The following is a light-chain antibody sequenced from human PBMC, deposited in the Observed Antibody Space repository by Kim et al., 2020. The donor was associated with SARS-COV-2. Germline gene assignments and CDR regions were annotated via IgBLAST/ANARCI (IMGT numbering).Light chain of an antibody. CDR2: GAS. V-gene: IGKV3-20*01. CDR1: QSVGSNY. Sequence: PGERATRSCRASQSVGSNYLAWYQQQPGQAPRLLIYGASSRAAGIPDRFSGSGSGTDFTLTISRLEPEDFAIYYCQQYGSSRGFTFGPGTKVDIK. J-gene: IGKJ3*01. CDR3: QQYGSSRGFT.